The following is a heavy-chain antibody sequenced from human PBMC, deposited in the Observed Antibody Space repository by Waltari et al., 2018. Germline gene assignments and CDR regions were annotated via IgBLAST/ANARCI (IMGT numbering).Heavy chain of an antibody. CDR2: IWYDGSNK. D-gene: IGHD3-3*01. J-gene: IGHJ3*02. CDR1: GFTFTHHG. V-gene: IGHV3-33*01. CDR3: ARGDGGSGLGASDI. Sequence: QVQLVESGGGVVQSGRSLSLSCVGSGFTFTHHGRNWVRQAPGKGLEWVAVIWYDGSNKNYVDSVKGRFTISRDNSKNTMYLEMNRLRAEDTAVYFCARGDGGSGLGASDIWGQGTMVTVSS.